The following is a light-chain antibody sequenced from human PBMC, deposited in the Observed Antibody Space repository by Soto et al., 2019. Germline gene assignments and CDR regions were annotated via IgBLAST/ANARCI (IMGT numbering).Light chain of an antibody. CDR3: QPYNSWLT. CDR2: GAS. Sequence: ERVMTQSPATLSVSPGERATLSCRASQSVNYNLAGYQQKPGQAPRLLIYGASTRATGGPARLSGSGYGTEFTLTSSRLQSEDFAVYCCQPYNSWLTFDGGTKVE. CDR1: QSVNYN. V-gene: IGKV3-15*01. J-gene: IGKJ4*01.